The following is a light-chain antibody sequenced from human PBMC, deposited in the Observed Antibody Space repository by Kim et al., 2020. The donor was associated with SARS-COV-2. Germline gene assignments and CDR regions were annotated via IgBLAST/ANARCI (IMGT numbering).Light chain of an antibody. Sequence: SYELTQPPSVSVAPGKTARITCGGNNIGSKSVHWYQQKPGQAPVLVIYYDSDRPSGIPERFSGSNSGNTATLTISSVEAGDEADNYCQVWDSSSDHPVFG. CDR3: QVWDSSSDHPV. V-gene: IGLV3-21*04. CDR1: NIGSKS. J-gene: IGLJ3*02. CDR2: YDS.